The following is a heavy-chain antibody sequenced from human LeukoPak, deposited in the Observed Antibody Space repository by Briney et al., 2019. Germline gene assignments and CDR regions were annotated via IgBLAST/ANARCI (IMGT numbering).Heavy chain of an antibody. CDR1: GFTFSSYS. J-gene: IGHJ3*02. CDR2: ISSSSSYI. CDR3: ARVNLQGAFDI. V-gene: IGHV3-21*01. D-gene: IGHD1-14*01. Sequence: AGGSLRLSCAASGFTFSSYSMNWVRQAPGKGLEWVSSISSSSSYIYYADSVKGRFTISRDNAKNSLYLQMNSLRAEDTAVYYCARVNLQGAFDIWGQGTMVTVSS.